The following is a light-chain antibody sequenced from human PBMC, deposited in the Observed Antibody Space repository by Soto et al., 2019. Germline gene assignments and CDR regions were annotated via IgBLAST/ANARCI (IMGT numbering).Light chain of an antibody. V-gene: IGLV2-14*01. Sequence: QSALTQPASVSGSPGQSITISCTGTSSDVGGYNYVSWYQQHPGKAPKLMIYEVSNRPSGVSNRFSGSKSGNTASLTISGRQDEDEDDYYCSSYTSSSTGVFGGGTKLTVL. J-gene: IGLJ3*02. CDR1: SSDVGGYNY. CDR3: SSYTSSSTGV. CDR2: EVS.